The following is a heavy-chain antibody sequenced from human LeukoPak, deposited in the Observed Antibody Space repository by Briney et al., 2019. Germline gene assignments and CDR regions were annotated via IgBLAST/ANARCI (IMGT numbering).Heavy chain of an antibody. Sequence: ASVKVSCKASGHTFTSYGISWVRQAPGQGLEWMGGIIPIFGTANYAQKFQGRVTITADESTSTAYMELSSLRSEDTAVYYCARGPRITLIRGGQWYYYMDVWGKGTTVIISS. D-gene: IGHD3-10*01. J-gene: IGHJ6*03. CDR3: ARGPRITLIRGGQWYYYMDV. CDR1: GHTFTSYG. V-gene: IGHV1-69*13. CDR2: IIPIFGTA.